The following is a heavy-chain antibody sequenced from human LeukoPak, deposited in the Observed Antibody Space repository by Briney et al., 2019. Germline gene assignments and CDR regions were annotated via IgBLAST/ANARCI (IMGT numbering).Heavy chain of an antibody. D-gene: IGHD2-8*01. CDR1: GGSFSGYY. J-gene: IGHJ3*02. CDR3: ARGPPLIPRDDAFDI. Sequence: SETLSLTCAVYGGSFSGYYWSWIRQPPGKGLEWIGEINHSGTTNYNPSLKSRVTISVDTCKNQFSLKLSSVTAADTAVYYCARGPPLIPRDDAFDIWGQGTMVTVSS. CDR2: INHSGTT. V-gene: IGHV4-34*01.